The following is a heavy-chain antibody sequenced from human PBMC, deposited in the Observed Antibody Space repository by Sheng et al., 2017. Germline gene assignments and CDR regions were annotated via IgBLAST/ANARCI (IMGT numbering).Heavy chain of an antibody. CDR3: AKVGGSLSLFPYYFDY. CDR2: VSGGGGVT. Sequence: EVILLESGGGLAQPGGSRRDSPVQPLDSHLTINAMTWVRQAPGKGAWNGSSTVSGGGGVTYYAESVKGRFTISRDNFRNTLFLQMDSLTSADTAVYYCAKVGGSLSLFPYYFDYWGQGTPVTVSS. D-gene: IGHD3-16*01. V-gene: IGHV3-23*01. CDR1: DSHLTINA. J-gene: IGHJ4*02.